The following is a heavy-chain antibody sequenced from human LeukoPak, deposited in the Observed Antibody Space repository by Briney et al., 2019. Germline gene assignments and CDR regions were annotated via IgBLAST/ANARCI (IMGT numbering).Heavy chain of an antibody. V-gene: IGHV3-23*01. Sequence: PGGSLRLSCAASGFTFSSYAMSWVRQAPGKGLEWVSAISGSGGSTYYADSVNGRFTISRDNSKNTLYLQMNSLRAEDTAVYYCAKDPVTMIVVVIPYYFDYWGQGTLVTVSS. CDR2: ISGSGGST. J-gene: IGHJ4*02. CDR1: GFTFSSYA. CDR3: AKDPVTMIVVVIPYYFDY. D-gene: IGHD3-22*01.